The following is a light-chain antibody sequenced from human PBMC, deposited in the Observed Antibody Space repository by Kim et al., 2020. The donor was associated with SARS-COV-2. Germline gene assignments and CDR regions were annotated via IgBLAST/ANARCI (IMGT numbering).Light chain of an antibody. CDR3: CSYTSSSTLV. Sequence: QSALTQPASVSGSPGQSITISCTGTSSDIGGYNYVSWYQQHPGEAPKVMIYDVTNRPSGVSNRFSGSRSGNTASLTISGLQAEDEGDYYCCSYTSSSTLVFGGGTQLTVL. CDR2: DVT. CDR1: SSDIGGYNY. V-gene: IGLV2-14*03. J-gene: IGLJ3*02.